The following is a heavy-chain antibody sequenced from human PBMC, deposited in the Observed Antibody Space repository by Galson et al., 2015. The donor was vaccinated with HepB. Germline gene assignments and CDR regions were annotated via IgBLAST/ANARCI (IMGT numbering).Heavy chain of an antibody. CDR3: AKDSVATWGDFGDNLFDY. J-gene: IGHJ4*02. CDR1: GFTFDDYA. V-gene: IGHV3-9*01. CDR2: ISWNSGAI. Sequence: SLRLSCAVSGFTFDDYAMHWVRQVPGKGLEWVAGISWNSGAIDYVDSVKGRFTISRDNAKNSLYLQMNSLRADDTALYFCAKDSVATWGDFGDNLFDYWGQGTLVTVSS. D-gene: IGHD4-23*01.